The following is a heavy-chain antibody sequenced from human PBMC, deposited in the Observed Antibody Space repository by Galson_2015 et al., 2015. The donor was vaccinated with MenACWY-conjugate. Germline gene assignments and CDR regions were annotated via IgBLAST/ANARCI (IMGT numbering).Heavy chain of an antibody. Sequence: SETLSLTCTVSGGAISSHYWSWIRQSPGKGLEWIGNIYYSGSTNYNPSLKSRVTISLDTSKSQFSLKLNSVTAADTAVYYCARHYASASYFDYWGPGTVVTVSS. CDR2: IYYSGST. CDR3: ARHYASASYFDY. D-gene: IGHD3-10*01. J-gene: IGHJ4*02. CDR1: GGAISSHY. V-gene: IGHV4-59*11.